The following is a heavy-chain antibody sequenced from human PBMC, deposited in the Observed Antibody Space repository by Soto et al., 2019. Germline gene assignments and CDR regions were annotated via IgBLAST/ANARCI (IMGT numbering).Heavy chain of an antibody. CDR1: GFTFSSYS. Sequence: GGSLRFSCAASGFTFSSYSRNWVRQAPGKGLEWGSYISSSSSTIYYADSVKGRFTISRDNAKTSLYLQTNSLRAEDTAVYYCARDNHYSDSRGYACGQGTLVTVSS. D-gene: IGHD3-22*01. CDR3: ARDNHYSDSRGYA. V-gene: IGHV3-48*01. CDR2: ISSSSSTI. J-gene: IGHJ5*02.